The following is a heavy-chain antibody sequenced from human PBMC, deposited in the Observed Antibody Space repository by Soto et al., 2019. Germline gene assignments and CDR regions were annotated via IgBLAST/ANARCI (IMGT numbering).Heavy chain of an antibody. V-gene: IGHV1-18*01. CDR1: GYTFTSYG. J-gene: IGHJ4*02. Sequence: QVQLVQSGAEVKKPGASVKVSCKASGYTFTSYGISWVRQAPGQGLEWMGWISAYNGNTNYAQKLQGRVTTTTNTSTNTAYMELRSARSDDTAVYYCAREGDILTGYYYGSGFDYWGQGTLVTVSS. CDR2: ISAYNGNT. D-gene: IGHD3-9*01. CDR3: AREGDILTGYYYGSGFDY.